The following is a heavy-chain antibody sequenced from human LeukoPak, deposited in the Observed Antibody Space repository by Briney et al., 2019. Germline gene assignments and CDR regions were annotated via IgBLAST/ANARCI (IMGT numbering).Heavy chain of an antibody. CDR2: ISAYNGNT. J-gene: IGHJ5*02. CDR1: GYTFTSYG. CDR3: ARAPYYDFWSAPGWFDP. V-gene: IGHV1-18*01. Sequence: ASVKVSCKASGYTFTSYGISWVRQAPGQGLEWMGWISAYNGNTNYAQKLQGRVTMTTDTSTSTAYMELRSLRSDDTAVYYCARAPYYDFWSAPGWFDPWGQGTLVTVSS. D-gene: IGHD3-3*01.